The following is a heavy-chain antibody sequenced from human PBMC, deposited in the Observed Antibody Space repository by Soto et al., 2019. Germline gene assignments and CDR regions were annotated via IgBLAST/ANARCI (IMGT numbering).Heavy chain of an antibody. CDR3: ARLVGYSSSRY. Sequence: EVQLVESGGGLVQPGGSLRLSCAASGFTFSSYSMNWVRQAPGKGLEWVSYISSSSSTIYYADSVKGRFTISRDNAKNSLYLQMNSLRGEDTAVYYCARLVGYSSSRYWGQGTLVTVSS. J-gene: IGHJ4*02. CDR1: GFTFSSYS. V-gene: IGHV3-48*01. D-gene: IGHD6-13*01. CDR2: ISSSSSTI.